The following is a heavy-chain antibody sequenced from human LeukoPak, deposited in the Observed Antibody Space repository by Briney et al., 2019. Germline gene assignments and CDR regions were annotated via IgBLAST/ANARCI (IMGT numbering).Heavy chain of an antibody. CDR1: GGSISSSSYY. Sequence: ETLSLTCTVSGGSISSSSYYWGWIRQPPGKGLEWVSVIYNAGDTYYADSVKGRFTISRDNSRNSLYLQLNNLKAEDTAVYFCARVPSYYHGSESPYFFDYWGQGALVTVSS. D-gene: IGHD3-10*01. V-gene: IGHV3-53*01. J-gene: IGHJ4*02. CDR3: ARVPSYYHGSESPYFFDY. CDR2: IYNAGDT.